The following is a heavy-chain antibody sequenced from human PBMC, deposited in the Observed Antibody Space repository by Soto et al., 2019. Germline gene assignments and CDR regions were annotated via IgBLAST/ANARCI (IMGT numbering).Heavy chain of an antibody. CDR1: GYTFTSYG. V-gene: IGHV1-18*01. CDR2: ISGHNGNK. J-gene: IGHJ4*02. D-gene: IGHD6-13*01. CDR3: ARDLGQQLFDY. Sequence: QVQLVQSGAEVKKPGASVKVSCKASGYTFTSYGISWVRQAPGQGLEWMGWISGHNGNKKYAQKLQGRVSMTTDTSTSTAYMELRRLRSHDTAVYYCARDLGQQLFDYWGQGTLVTVSS.